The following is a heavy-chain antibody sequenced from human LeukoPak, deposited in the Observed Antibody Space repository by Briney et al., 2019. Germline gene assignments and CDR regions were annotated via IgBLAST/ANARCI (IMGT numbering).Heavy chain of an antibody. Sequence: ASVKVSCKASGYTFTRYGISWVRQAPGQGSEWMGWISAYNGNTNYAQMLQGRVTMTTDTSTSTAYMELRSLRSDDTAVYYCARETEPTYYDFWSGYSDYWGQGTLVTVSS. J-gene: IGHJ4*02. CDR2: ISAYNGNT. CDR3: ARETEPTYYDFWSGYSDY. V-gene: IGHV1-18*01. D-gene: IGHD3-3*01. CDR1: GYTFTRYG.